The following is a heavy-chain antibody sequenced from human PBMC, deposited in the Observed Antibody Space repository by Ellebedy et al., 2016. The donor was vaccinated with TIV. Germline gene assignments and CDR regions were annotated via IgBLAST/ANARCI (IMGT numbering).Heavy chain of an antibody. J-gene: IGHJ4*02. CDR3: AALDSGSYLKSFDY. Sequence: AASVKVSCKASGFTFTSSAVQWVRQARGQRLEWIGWIVVGSGNTNYARKFQERVTITRDMSTSTAYMELSSLRSEDTAVYYCAALDSGSYLKSFDYWGQGTLVTVSS. D-gene: IGHD1-26*01. CDR2: IVVGSGNT. V-gene: IGHV1-58*01. CDR1: GFTFTSSA.